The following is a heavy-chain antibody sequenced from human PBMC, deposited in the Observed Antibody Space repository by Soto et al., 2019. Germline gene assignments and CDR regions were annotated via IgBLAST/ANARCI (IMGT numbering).Heavy chain of an antibody. CDR2: IKSKTDGGTT. J-gene: IGHJ5*02. Sequence: GGSLRLSCAASGFTFSNAWMSWVRQAPGKGLEWVGRIKSKTDGGTTDYAAPVKGRFTISRDDSKNTLYLQMNSLKTEDTAVYYCTTNRDYSNYADFNWFDPWGQGTLVTVSS. V-gene: IGHV3-15*01. CDR3: TTNRDYSNYADFNWFDP. CDR1: GFTFSNAW. D-gene: IGHD4-4*01.